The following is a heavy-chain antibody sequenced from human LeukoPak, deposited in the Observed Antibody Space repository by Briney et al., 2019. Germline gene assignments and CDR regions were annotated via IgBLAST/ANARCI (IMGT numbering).Heavy chain of an antibody. CDR1: GFTSSSYA. CDR2: ISGSGGST. Sequence: PGGSLRLSRAASGFTSSSYAMSWVRQAPGKGLEWVSAISGSGGSTHYADSVKGRFTISRDNSINTLYLQMSSLRAEDAAIYYGAKSGGLSGSGRLGMDVWGQGTTVTVSS. D-gene: IGHD3-10*01. V-gene: IGHV3-23*01. CDR3: AKSGGLSGSGRLGMDV. J-gene: IGHJ6*02.